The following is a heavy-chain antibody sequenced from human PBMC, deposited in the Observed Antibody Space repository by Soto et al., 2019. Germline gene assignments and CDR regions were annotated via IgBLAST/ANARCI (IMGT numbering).Heavy chain of an antibody. J-gene: IGHJ4*02. CDR2: ISGSGDAK. D-gene: IGHD3-22*01. Sequence: EVHLLESGGGLVQPGESLRLSCVASGFSFSSYGMSWVRQAPGKGLEWASIISGSGDAKYYADSVKGRFTISRDNSKNPMYLQMDSLRAEDTAVYYCAKDFDSDETSHGPNDYWGQGTLVTVSS. CDR1: GFSFSSYG. V-gene: IGHV3-23*01. CDR3: AKDFDSDETSHGPNDY.